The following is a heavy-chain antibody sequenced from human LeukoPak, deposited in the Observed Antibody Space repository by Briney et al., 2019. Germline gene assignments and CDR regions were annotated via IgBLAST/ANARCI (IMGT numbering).Heavy chain of an antibody. D-gene: IGHD2-15*01. Sequence: ASVKVSCKASGYTFTGYYMHWVRQAPGQGLEWMGWINPNSGGTNYAQKFQGRVTMTRDTSISTAYMELSRLRSDDTAVYYCARLTEVVAATPFDYWGQGTLVTVSS. V-gene: IGHV1-2*02. CDR2: INPNSGGT. CDR1: GYTFTGYY. CDR3: ARLTEVVAATPFDY. J-gene: IGHJ4*02.